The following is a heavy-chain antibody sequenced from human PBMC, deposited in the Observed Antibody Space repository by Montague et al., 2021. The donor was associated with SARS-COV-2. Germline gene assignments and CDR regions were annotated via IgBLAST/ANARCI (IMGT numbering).Heavy chain of an antibody. D-gene: IGHD4-23*01. CDR2: INQGGTEI. V-gene: IGHV3-7*01. J-gene: IGHJ6*02. CDR1: GFTFSNYW. CDR3: ARRNYGGDKYYYYGMGV. Sequence: SLRISCAASGFTFSNYWLSWLRQAPGKGLEWVANINQGGTEIHYLDSVNGRFTISRDNAKNSLYLQLNSLRAEDTAVYYCARRNYGGDKYYYYGMGVWGQGTTVTVSS.